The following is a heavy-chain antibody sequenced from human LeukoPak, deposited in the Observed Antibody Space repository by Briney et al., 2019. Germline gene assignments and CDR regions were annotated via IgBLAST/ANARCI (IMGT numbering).Heavy chain of an antibody. V-gene: IGHV3-23*01. CDR3: AKEVADLTLAVPPWDYFDY. CDR2: ISGSGGTT. D-gene: IGHD6-19*01. J-gene: IGHJ4*02. CDR1: GFTFSNYA. Sequence: GGSLRLSCAASGFTFSNYAMSWVRQAPGKGLEWVSAISGSGGTTYSADSVKGRFTISRDNSKNTLFLQINSLRAEDTAVYYCAKEVADLTLAVPPWDYFDYWGQGALVTVSS.